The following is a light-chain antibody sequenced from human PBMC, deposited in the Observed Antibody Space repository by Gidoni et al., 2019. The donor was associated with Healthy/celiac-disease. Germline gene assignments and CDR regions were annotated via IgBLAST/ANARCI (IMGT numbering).Light chain of an antibody. V-gene: IGKV1-5*03. J-gene: IGKJ1*01. CDR1: QSISSW. CDR2: KAS. CDR3: QQYNSYWT. Sequence: DIQMTQSPSTLSASVGDRVTITCRASQSISSWLAWYQQKPGKAPKLLIYKASSLESGVPSRFSGSGSGTEFTLTISSLQPDDCATYYCQQYNSYWTFXXXTKVEIK.